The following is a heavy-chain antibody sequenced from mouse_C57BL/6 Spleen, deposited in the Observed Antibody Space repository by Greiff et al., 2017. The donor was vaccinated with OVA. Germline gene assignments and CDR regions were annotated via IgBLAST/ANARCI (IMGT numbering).Heavy chain of an antibody. CDR2: INPSNGGT. V-gene: IGHV1-53*01. J-gene: IGHJ1*03. CDR1: VYPFPSYW. CDR3: ARYEITTRYFDV. D-gene: IGHD2-4*01. Sequence: VQLQQPGTALVKPGASVKLSCPASVYPFPSYWLHWFPPRPGPCLAWIGNINPSNGGTNYNEQFKSQATLTVDKSSSTAYMQLSSLTSEDSAVYYCARYEITTRYFDVWGTGTTGTVSS.